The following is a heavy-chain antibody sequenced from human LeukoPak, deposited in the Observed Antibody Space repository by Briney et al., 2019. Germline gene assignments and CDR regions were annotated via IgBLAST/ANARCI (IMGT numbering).Heavy chain of an antibody. V-gene: IGHV4-4*07. CDR2: IYTSGST. Sequence: KTSETLSLTXTVSGGSISSYYWSWIRQPAGKGLEWIGRIYTSGSTNYNPSLKSRVTMSVDTSKNQFSLKLSSVTAADTAVYYCARIAITGTTHLYYYFDYWGQGTLVTVSS. CDR1: GGSISSYY. CDR3: ARIAITGTTHLYYYFDY. D-gene: IGHD1-20*01. J-gene: IGHJ4*02.